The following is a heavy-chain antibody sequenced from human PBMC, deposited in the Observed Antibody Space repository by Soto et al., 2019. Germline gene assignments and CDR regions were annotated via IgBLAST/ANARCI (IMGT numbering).Heavy chain of an antibody. D-gene: IGHD5-12*01. J-gene: IGHJ6*02. V-gene: IGHV4-30-4*01. CDR3: ARVSKDIVATGASYGMDV. Sequence: PSETLSLTCTVSGGSISSGDYYWSWIRQPPGKGLEWIGYIYYSGSTYYNPSLKSRVTISVDTSKNQFSLKLSSVTAADTAVYYCARVSKDIVATGASYGMDVWGQGTTVTVSS. CDR1: GGSISSGDYY. CDR2: IYYSGST.